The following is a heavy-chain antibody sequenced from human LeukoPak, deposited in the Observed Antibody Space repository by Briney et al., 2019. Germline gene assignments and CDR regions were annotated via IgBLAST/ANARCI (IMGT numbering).Heavy chain of an antibody. CDR1: GFTFSGSA. CDR3: TREGYYYDSSGYANFDY. V-gene: IGHV3-73*01. D-gene: IGHD3-22*01. J-gene: IGHJ4*02. CDR2: IRSKANSYAT. Sequence: GGSLRLSCAASGFTFSGSAMHWVRQASGKGLEWAGRIRSKANSYATAYAASVKGRFTISRDDSKNTAYLQMNSLKTEDTAVYYCTREGYYYDSSGYANFDYWGQGTLVTVSS.